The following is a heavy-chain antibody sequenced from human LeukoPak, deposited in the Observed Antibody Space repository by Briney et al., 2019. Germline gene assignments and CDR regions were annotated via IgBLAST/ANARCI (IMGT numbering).Heavy chain of an antibody. CDR1: GFTFSDYY. V-gene: IGHV3-11*04. CDR3: ARVGTMIVDEVIPGSEGYYYMDV. Sequence: GGSLRLSCAASGFTFSDYYMSWIRQAPGKGLEWVSYISSSGSTIYYADSVKGRFTISRDNAKNSLYLQMNSLRAEDTAVYYCARVGTMIVDEVIPGSEGYYYMDVWGKGTTVTVSS. J-gene: IGHJ6*03. CDR2: ISSSGSTI. D-gene: IGHD3-22*01.